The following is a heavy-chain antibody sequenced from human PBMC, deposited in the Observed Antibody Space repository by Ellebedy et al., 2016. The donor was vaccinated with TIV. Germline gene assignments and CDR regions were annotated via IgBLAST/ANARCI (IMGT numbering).Heavy chain of an antibody. J-gene: IGHJ3*02. CDR2: IYPGDSET. V-gene: IGHV5-51*01. CDR3: ARRSDLDI. Sequence: PGGSLRLSCTGFGYNFNNYWIGWVRQMPGKGLEWMGVIYPGDSETKYNPSFQGQVTISADKSISTAYLQWNSLKASDSAIYYCARRSDLDIWGQGTMVTVSS. CDR1: GYNFNNYW.